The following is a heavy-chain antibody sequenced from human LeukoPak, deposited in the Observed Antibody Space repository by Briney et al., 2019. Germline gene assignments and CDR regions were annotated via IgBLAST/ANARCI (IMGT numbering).Heavy chain of an antibody. V-gene: IGHV1-46*01. CDR3: ARSEDIVVVPAAMIDY. J-gene: IGHJ4*02. D-gene: IGHD2-2*01. CDR2: INPSGGST. Sequence: ASVKVSCKASGYTFTSYYMHWVRQAPGQGLEWMGIINPSGGSTSYAQKLQGRVTMTRDMSTSTVYMELSSLRSEDTAVYYCARSEDIVVVPAAMIDYWGQGTLVTVSS. CDR1: GYTFTSYY.